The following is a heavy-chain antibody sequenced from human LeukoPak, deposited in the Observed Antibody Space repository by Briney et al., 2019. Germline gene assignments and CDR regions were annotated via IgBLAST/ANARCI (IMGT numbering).Heavy chain of an antibody. D-gene: IGHD3-22*01. Sequence: PSETLSLTCTVSGGSISSYYWSWIRQPPGKGLEWIGYIYYSGSTNYNPSLKSRVTISVDTSKNQFSLNMASVTAADTAVYFCATTWYYDTRGYLFDDWGHGTLVTVSS. V-gene: IGHV4-59*01. J-gene: IGHJ4*01. CDR1: GGSISSYY. CDR3: ATTWYYDTRGYLFDD. CDR2: IYYSGST.